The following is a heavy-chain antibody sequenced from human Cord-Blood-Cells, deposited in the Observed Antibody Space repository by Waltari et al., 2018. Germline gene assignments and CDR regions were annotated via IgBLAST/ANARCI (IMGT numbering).Heavy chain of an antibody. Sequence: QVQLVESGGGVVQPGRSLRLSCAASGFTFSSYGMHWVRQAPGKGQEWVAVIWYDGSNKYYADSVKGRFTISRDNSKNTLYLQMNSLRAEDTAVYYCARGRSWTDDAFDIWGQGTMVTVSS. CDR1: GFTFSSYG. CDR3: ARGRSWTDDAFDI. CDR2: IWYDGSNK. D-gene: IGHD1-26*01. J-gene: IGHJ3*02. V-gene: IGHV3-33*01.